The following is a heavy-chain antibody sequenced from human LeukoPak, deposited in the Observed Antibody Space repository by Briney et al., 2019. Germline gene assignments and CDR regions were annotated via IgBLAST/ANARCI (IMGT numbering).Heavy chain of an antibody. D-gene: IGHD3-22*01. V-gene: IGHV1-69*13. J-gene: IGHJ6*03. CDR2: IIPIFDIA. CDR1: GGTFSSYA. CDR3: SRGYYDTSGPHPHNYYMDV. Sequence: EASVKVSCKASGGTFSSYAISWVRQAPGQGLEWMGGIIPIFDIADYAQKFQGRVTITADESTRAAYMELSSLRSEDTAVYYCSRGYYDTSGPHPHNYYMDVWGKGTTVTVYS.